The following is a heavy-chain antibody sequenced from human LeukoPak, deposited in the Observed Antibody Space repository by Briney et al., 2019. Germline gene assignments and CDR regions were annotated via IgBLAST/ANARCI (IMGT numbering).Heavy chain of an antibody. CDR1: GFTFSTYW. CDR2: IKQDGSRT. V-gene: IGHV3-7*04. CDR3: ARLYCSGATCYANLDY. J-gene: IGHJ4*02. D-gene: IGHD2-15*01. Sequence: GGSLRLSRAASGFTFSTYWMSWVRQAPGKGLEWVANIKQDGSRTYYVDSVRGRFTISRDNAKNSLYLQMNSLTAEDTAVYYCARLYCSGATCYANLDYWGQGTLVAVSS.